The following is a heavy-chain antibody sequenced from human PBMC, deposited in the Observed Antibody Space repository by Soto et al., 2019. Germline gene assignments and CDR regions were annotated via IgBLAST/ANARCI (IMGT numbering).Heavy chain of an antibody. CDR1: GFTFTSSA. D-gene: IGHD3-10*01. CDR3: AAEDVTMVRGGTYYYYGMDV. J-gene: IGHJ6*02. V-gene: IGHV1-58*01. Sequence: ASVKVSCKASGFTFTSSAVQWVRQARGQRLEWIGWIVVGSGNTNYAQKFQERVTITRDMSTSTAYMELSSLRSEDTAVYYCAAEDVTMVRGGTYYYYGMDVWGQGTTVTVS. CDR2: IVVGSGNT.